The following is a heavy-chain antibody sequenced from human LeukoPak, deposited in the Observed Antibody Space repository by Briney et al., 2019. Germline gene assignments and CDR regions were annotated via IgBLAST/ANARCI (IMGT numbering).Heavy chain of an antibody. Sequence: PGGSLRLSCAASGFTFSDYYMSWIRQAPGKGLEWVSYISSSGSTIYYADSVKGRFTISRDNAKNSLYLQMNSLRAEDTAVYYCARVYCSSTSCYPWSLDYWGQGTLVTVSS. V-gene: IGHV3-11*01. CDR2: ISSSGSTI. CDR1: GFTFSDYY. J-gene: IGHJ4*02. D-gene: IGHD2-2*01. CDR3: ARVYCSSTSCYPWSLDY.